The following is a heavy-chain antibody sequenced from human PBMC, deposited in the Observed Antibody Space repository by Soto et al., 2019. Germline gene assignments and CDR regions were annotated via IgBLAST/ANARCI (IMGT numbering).Heavy chain of an antibody. CDR1: SGSISSSNW. J-gene: IGHJ5*02. V-gene: IGHV4-4*02. CDR2: IYHSGST. CDR3: ARESRPEYCSSTSCYHYWFDP. Sequence: SETLSLTCAVSSGSISSSNWWSWVRQPPGKGLEWIGEIYHSGSTNYNPSLKSRVTISVDKSKNQFSLKLSSVTAADTAVYYCARESRPEYCSSTSCYHYWFDPWGQGTLVTVSS. D-gene: IGHD2-2*01.